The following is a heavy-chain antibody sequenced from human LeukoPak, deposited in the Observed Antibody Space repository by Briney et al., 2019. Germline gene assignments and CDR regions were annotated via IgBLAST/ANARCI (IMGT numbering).Heavy chain of an antibody. Sequence: SETLSLTYTVSGGSITSYYWSWIRQPPGKGLECIGYIYYSGSTNYNPSLKSRVTISVDTSKNQFSLKLSSVTAADTAVYYCARETAYCGGDCFTLLDYWGQGTLVTVSS. D-gene: IGHD2-21*02. CDR3: ARETAYCGGDCFTLLDY. CDR2: IYYSGST. V-gene: IGHV4-59*01. CDR1: GGSITSYY. J-gene: IGHJ4*02.